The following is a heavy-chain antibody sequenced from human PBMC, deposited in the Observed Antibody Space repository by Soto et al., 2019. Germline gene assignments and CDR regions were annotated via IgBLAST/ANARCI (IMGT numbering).Heavy chain of an antibody. CDR1: GYAFTTYG. Sequence: QVHLVQSGAEVKKPGASVKVSCKGSGYAFTTYGITWVRRAPGQGLEWMGWISAHNGNTNYAQKLQGRVTVTRDTSTSTAYMELRSLRSDDTAVYYCARGRHGDYWGQGALVTVSS. CDR2: ISAHNGNT. V-gene: IGHV1-18*01. J-gene: IGHJ4*02. CDR3: ARGRHGDY.